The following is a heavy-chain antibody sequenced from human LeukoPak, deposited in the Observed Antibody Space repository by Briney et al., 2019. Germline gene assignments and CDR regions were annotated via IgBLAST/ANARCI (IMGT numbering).Heavy chain of an antibody. J-gene: IGHJ6*02. Sequence: GGSLRLSCAASGFIVSSNYMSWVRQAAGKRLEWVSVIYSGGATHYTDSVKGRFTINRDNSKNTLYLQMNSLRAEDTAVYYCARDEGNGMDVWGQGTTVTVSS. CDR3: ARDEGNGMDV. CDR2: IYSGGAT. CDR1: GFIVSSNY. V-gene: IGHV3-66*01.